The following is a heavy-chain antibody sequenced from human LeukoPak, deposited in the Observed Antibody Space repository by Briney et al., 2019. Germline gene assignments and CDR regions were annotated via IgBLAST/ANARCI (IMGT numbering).Heavy chain of an antibody. J-gene: IGHJ4*02. CDR1: GFTVSSNY. CDR2: IYSGGST. CDR3: ARSRGIAVAGQLDY. V-gene: IGHV3-66*01. Sequence: PGGSLRLSCAASGFTVSSNYMSWVRQAPGKGLEWVSVIYSGGSTYYADSVKGRFTISRDNSKNTLYLQMNSLRAEDTAVYYCARSRGIAVAGQLDYWGQGTLVTVSS. D-gene: IGHD6-19*01.